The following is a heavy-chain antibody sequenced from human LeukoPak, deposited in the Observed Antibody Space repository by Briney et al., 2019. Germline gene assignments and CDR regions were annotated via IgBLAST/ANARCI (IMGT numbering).Heavy chain of an antibody. J-gene: IGHJ2*01. CDR3: ARDQGSMIVVGTTNWYFDL. Sequence: PVGSLRLSCAASGFTSSNYWMSWVRQAPGKGLEWLANINQDGSEVYYVDSVKGRFTISRDNGKNSLYLQINSLRADDTAVYYCARDQGSMIVVGTTNWYFDLWGRGTLVTVSS. V-gene: IGHV3-7*01. CDR2: INQDGSEV. CDR1: GFTSSNYW. D-gene: IGHD3-22*01.